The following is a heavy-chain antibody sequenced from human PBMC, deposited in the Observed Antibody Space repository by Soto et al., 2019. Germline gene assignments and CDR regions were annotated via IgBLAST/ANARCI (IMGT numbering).Heavy chain of an antibody. CDR1: GFSLTTPSMG. CDR3: AHAGDYDLLSFDH. D-gene: IGHD4-17*01. J-gene: IGHJ4*02. Sequence: QITLKESGPPLVRPAQTLTLTCAFSGFSLTTPSMGVAWIRQPPGKALEWLALIYWDADQRYSPPLKDRLTISTDTTRSRVVLTISNMIPDDTGTYFCAHAGDYDLLSFDHWGPGTLVTVSS. CDR2: IYWDADQ. V-gene: IGHV2-5*02.